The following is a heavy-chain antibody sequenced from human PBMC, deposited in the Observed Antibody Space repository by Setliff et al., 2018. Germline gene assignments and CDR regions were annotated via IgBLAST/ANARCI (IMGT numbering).Heavy chain of an antibody. D-gene: IGHD2-8*02. J-gene: IGHJ3*01. V-gene: IGHV1-2*02. CDR3: AISTLSICTGGSCPNAFDV. CDR2: INPNSGGT. CDR1: GYTFTGYY. Sequence: ASVKVSCKASGYTFTGYYMHWVRQAPGQGLEWMGWINPNSGGTNYAQKFQGRVTMTRDTSISTAYMELRSLRSDDTAVYYCAISTLSICTGGSCPNAFDVWGQGTMVTVSS.